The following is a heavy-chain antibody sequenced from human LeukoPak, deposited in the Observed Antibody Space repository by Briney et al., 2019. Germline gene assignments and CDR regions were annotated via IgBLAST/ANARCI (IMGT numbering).Heavy chain of an antibody. J-gene: IGHJ5*01. Sequence: PTETLSLTCTVSGGSVSSGRYYWSWIRQPAGKGLEWIGRIYTRGSTNYNPSLKSRVTISVDTSKNQFSLNLTSVTAADTAVYYCATDGMVRGPDAWFDSWGQGTLVTVSS. CDR1: GGSVSSGRYY. D-gene: IGHD3-10*01. CDR2: IYTRGST. V-gene: IGHV4-61*02. CDR3: ATDGMVRGPDAWFDS.